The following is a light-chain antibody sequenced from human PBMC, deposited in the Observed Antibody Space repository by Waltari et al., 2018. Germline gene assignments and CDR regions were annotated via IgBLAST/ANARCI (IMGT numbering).Light chain of an antibody. V-gene: IGLV1-51*01. CDR2: EDD. CDR3: GTWDSSMSVGV. CDR1: PPNIGKNS. Sequence: QSVLTQPPSVSAASGQKVTISCSGSPPNIGKNSVSWYQQCPGTAPKLLIYEDDKRPSGISGRFSGSKSGTSATLDIHGLQTGDEADYYCGTWDSSMSVGVLGGGTKVTVL. J-gene: IGLJ2*01.